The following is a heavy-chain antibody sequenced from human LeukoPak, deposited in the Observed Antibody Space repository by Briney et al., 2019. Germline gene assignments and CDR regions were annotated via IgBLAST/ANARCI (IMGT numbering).Heavy chain of an antibody. CDR2: LNPSLGIT. CDR1: GYTFTSYY. D-gene: IGHD5-24*01. V-gene: IGHV1-46*01. CDR3: ARALSEMATIGEDFDY. J-gene: IGHJ4*02. Sequence: ASVKVSCKASGYTFTSYYMHWVRQAPGQGLEWMGILNPSLGITSYAQKFQGRVTMTGDTSTSTVYMEVSSLRSDDTAVYYCARALSEMATIGEDFDYWGQGTLVTVSS.